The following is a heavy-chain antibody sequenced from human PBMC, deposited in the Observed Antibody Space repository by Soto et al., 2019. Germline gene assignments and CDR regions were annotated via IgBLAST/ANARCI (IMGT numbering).Heavy chain of an antibody. V-gene: IGHV4-59*01. CDR1: GGSISSYY. J-gene: IGHJ6*02. D-gene: IGHD5-12*01. Sequence: SETLSLTCTVSGGSISSYYWSWIRQPPGKGLEWIGYIYYSGSTNYNPSLKSRVTISVDTSKNQFSLKLSSGTAADTAVYYCARGGGYSGYYYYYYGMDVWGQGTTVTVSS. CDR2: IYYSGST. CDR3: ARGGGYSGYYYYYYGMDV.